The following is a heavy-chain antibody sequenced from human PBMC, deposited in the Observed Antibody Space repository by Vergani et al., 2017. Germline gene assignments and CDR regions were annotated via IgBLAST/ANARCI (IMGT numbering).Heavy chain of an antibody. J-gene: IGHJ4*02. Sequence: QVQLQQWGAGLLKPSETLSLTCAVYGGSFSGYYWSWIRQPPGKGLEWIGEINHSGSTNYNPSLKSRVTISVDTTKNQCSLKLSSVTTADTAVYYCARSNPYYYGSGSYYYFDYGGQGTLVTVSS. D-gene: IGHD3-10*01. CDR2: INHSGST. V-gene: IGHV4-34*01. CDR3: ARSNPYYYGSGSYYYFDY. CDR1: GGSFSGYY.